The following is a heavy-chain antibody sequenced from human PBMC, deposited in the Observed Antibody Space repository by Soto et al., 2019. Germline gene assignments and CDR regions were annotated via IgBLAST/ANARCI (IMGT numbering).Heavy chain of an antibody. Sequence: GGSLRLSCAASGFNFRTSSMHWVRQAPGKGLVWVSQINSDGSSTTYADSVKGRFTISRDNAKNTLYLQMSSLRAEDTAVYYCAKDPGIAAPDYYFDYWGQGTLVTVSS. V-gene: IGHV3-74*03. D-gene: IGHD6-13*01. CDR2: INSDGSST. J-gene: IGHJ4*02. CDR1: GFNFRTSS. CDR3: AKDPGIAAPDYYFDY.